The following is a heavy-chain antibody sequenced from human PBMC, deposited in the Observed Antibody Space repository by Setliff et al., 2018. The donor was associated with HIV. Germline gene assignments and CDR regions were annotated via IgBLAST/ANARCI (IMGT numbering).Heavy chain of an antibody. J-gene: IGHJ4*02. CDR2: ISGYNGRT. Sequence: ASVKVSCKASGYNFDSFAVIWVRQAPGQGLEWMGWISGYNGRTKDAQKFQGRLIMTTDTATSTSYMEMRSLRSDDTAIYYCARARYGGFDHWGQGSLVTVSS. V-gene: IGHV1-18*01. D-gene: IGHD3-16*01. CDR1: GYNFDSFA. CDR3: ARARYGGFDH.